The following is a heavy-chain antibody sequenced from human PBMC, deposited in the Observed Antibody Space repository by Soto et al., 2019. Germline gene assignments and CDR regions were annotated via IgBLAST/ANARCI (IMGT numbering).Heavy chain of an antibody. Sequence: GGSLRLSCAASGFTVSSNHMSWVRQAPGKGLEWVSVIYSGGSTYYADSVKGRFTISRHNSKNTLYLQMNSLRAEDTAVYYCARAPNDYGDLSYYYYYMDVWGKGTTVTVSS. CDR1: GFTVSSNH. CDR3: ARAPNDYGDLSYYYYYMDV. V-gene: IGHV3-53*04. D-gene: IGHD4-17*01. CDR2: IYSGGST. J-gene: IGHJ6*03.